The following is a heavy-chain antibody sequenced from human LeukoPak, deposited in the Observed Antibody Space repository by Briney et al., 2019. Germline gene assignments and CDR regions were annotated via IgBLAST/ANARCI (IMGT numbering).Heavy chain of an antibody. J-gene: IGHJ6*02. CDR1: GLTFSSHW. Sequence: PGGSLRLSCAASGLTFSSHWMHWVRQAPGKGLVWVSRITNDGSSTTYADSVKGRFTISRDNAKNTLYVQMNSLRAEDTAVYYCARVRSGSSAGNYGMDVWGQGTTVTVSS. CDR3: ARVRSGSSAGNYGMDV. CDR2: ITNDGSST. D-gene: IGHD1-26*01. V-gene: IGHV3-74*01.